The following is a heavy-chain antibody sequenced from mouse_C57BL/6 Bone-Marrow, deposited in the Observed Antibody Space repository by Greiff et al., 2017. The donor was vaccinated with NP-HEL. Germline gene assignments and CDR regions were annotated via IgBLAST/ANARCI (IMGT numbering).Heavy chain of an antibody. CDR2: INPSSGYT. D-gene: IGHD2-2*01. Sequence: QVQLQQSGAELAKPGASVKLSCKASGYTFTSYWMHWVKQRPGQGLEWIGYINPSSGYTNYNQKFKDKATLTADKSSSTAYMQLSSLTSEDSAVYCCAYGYGVRYFDFGGRGTVITVSA. J-gene: IGHJ3*01. CDR1: GYTFTSYW. CDR3: AYGYGVRYFDF. V-gene: IGHV1-7*01.